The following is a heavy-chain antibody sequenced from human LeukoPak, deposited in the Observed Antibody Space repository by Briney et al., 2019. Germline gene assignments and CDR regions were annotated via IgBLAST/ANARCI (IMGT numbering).Heavy chain of an antibody. CDR1: GTTFTGYY. J-gene: IGHJ3*02. V-gene: IGHV1-2*02. Sequence: ASVKVSFKTSGTTFTGYYIHWVRQAPGQGPEWMGWINPNSGGTNYAKQFQGRVTMTRATSISTAYMELTRLGSDDTAVYYCATVKAKDAFDIWGQGTMVTVSS. CDR2: INPNSGGT. CDR3: ATVKAKDAFDI.